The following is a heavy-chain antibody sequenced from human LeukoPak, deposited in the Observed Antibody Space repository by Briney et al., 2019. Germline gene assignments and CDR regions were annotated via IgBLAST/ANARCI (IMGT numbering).Heavy chain of an antibody. CDR3: AKDWTPHNRVYDCLDA. CDR1: GFAFGVHA. D-gene: IGHD3-16*01. V-gene: IGHV3-23*01. Sequence: EPGGSLRLSCVGSGFAFGVHAMSWVRQAPGKGPGWVATIGSGADLFYAESVKGRFTISRDDPRNTVWLQMNSLRAEDTALYYCAKDWTPHNRVYDCLDAWGQGTQVTVSS. J-gene: IGHJ5*02. CDR2: IGSGADL.